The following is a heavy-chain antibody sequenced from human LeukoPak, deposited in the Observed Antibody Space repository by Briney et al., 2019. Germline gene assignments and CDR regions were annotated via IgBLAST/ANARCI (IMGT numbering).Heavy chain of an antibody. V-gene: IGHV4-38-2*02. D-gene: IGHD3-22*01. CDR2: IYHSGST. Sequence: SETLSLTCTVSGYSISSGYYWGWIRQPPGNGLEWIGSIYHSGSTYYNPSLKSRVTISVDTSKNQFSLKLSSVTAADTAVYYCARDGVVAINWFDPWGQGTLVTVSS. J-gene: IGHJ5*02. CDR3: ARDGVVAINWFDP. CDR1: GYSISSGYY.